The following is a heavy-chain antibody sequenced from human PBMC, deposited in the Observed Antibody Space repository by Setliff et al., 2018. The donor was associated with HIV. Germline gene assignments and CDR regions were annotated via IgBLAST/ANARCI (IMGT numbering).Heavy chain of an antibody. J-gene: IGHJ5*02. Sequence: KTSETLSPTCAVYGGSFSGFYWTWIRQPPGKGLEWVGEINHSGSTKYNPSLKRRVTMSVATSKNQFSLKLTSVTAADTAGYYCARGLGYKGWFDPWGQGTLVTVSS. V-gene: IGHV4-34*01. D-gene: IGHD1-20*01. CDR3: ARGLGYKGWFDP. CDR1: GGSFSGFY. CDR2: INHSGST.